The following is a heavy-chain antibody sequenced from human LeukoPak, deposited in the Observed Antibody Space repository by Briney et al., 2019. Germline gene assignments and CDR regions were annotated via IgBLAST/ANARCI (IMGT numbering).Heavy chain of an antibody. V-gene: IGHV3-74*01. CDR2: INSDGSST. J-gene: IGHJ4*02. CDR3: ASLCSSTSCYSQSY. Sequence: GGSLRLSCAASGFTFSSYWMHWVRQAPGKGLVWVSRINSDGSSTSYADSVKGRFTISRDNAKNTLYLQMNSLRAEDTAVYYCASLCSSTSCYSQSYWGQGTLVTVPS. D-gene: IGHD2-2*02. CDR1: GFTFSSYW.